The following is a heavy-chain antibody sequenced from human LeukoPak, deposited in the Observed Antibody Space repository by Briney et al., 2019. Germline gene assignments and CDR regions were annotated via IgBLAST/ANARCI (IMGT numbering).Heavy chain of an antibody. V-gene: IGHV1-46*01. CDR2: INPSGGST. Sequence: ASVKVSCKASGYTFTGYYMHWVRQAPGQGLEWMGIINPSGGSTSYAQKFQGRVTMTRDTSTSTVYMELSSLRSEDTAVYYCARGGGIAAAGADNWFDPWGQGTLVTVSS. CDR3: ARGGGIAAAGADNWFDP. CDR1: GYTFTGYY. D-gene: IGHD6-13*01. J-gene: IGHJ5*02.